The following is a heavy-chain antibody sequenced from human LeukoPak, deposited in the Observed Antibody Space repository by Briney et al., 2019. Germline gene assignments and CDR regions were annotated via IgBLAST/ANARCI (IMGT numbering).Heavy chain of an antibody. Sequence: SGPTLMKPTQTLTLTFTFSGFSLSTSGVGVGWIRQPPGKALEWLALIYWDDDKRYNPSLKSGLTITKDTSKNQVVLKMTNIDPVDTATYYSAHQGTVQGIWGDDFDVWGQGTMVIVSS. CDR2: IYWDDDK. V-gene: IGHV2-5*02. J-gene: IGHJ3*01. D-gene: IGHD3-10*01. CDR1: GFSLSTSGVG. CDR3: AHQGTVQGIWGDDFDV.